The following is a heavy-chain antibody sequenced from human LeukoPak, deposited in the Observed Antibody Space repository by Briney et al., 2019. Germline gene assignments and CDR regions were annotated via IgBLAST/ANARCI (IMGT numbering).Heavy chain of an antibody. D-gene: IGHD5-18*01. J-gene: IGHJ4*02. Sequence: PGRSLRLSCAASGFTFSSYGMHWVRQAPGKGLEWVAVIWYDGSNKYYADSVKGRFTISRDNSKNTLYLQMNSLRAEDTAVYYCARPLDPIRLWSLDYWGRGTLVTVSS. CDR2: IWYDGSNK. V-gene: IGHV3-33*01. CDR3: ARPLDPIRLWSLDY. CDR1: GFTFSSYG.